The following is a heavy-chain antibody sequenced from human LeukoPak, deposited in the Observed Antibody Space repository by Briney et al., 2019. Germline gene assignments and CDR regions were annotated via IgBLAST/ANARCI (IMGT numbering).Heavy chain of an antibody. CDR2: ISAYNGNT. CDR1: GYTFTSYG. CDR3: ARVVVVPAAILIDY. J-gene: IGHJ4*02. Sequence: ASVKVSCKASGYTFTSYGISWARQAPGQGLEWMGWISAYNGNTNYAQKLQGRVTMTTDTSTSTAYMELRSLRSDDTAVYYCARVVVVPAAILIDYWGQGTLVTVSS. D-gene: IGHD2-2*01. V-gene: IGHV1-18*01.